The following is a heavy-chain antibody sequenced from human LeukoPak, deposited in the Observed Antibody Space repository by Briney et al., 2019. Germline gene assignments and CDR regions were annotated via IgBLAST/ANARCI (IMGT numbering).Heavy chain of an antibody. CDR2: IWYDGSNK. CDR1: SFTFNSYG. Sequence: PGVSVRLSCSASSFTFNSYGMQRDRQAPGLGLVGGVVIWYDGSNKYYADSVKGRLTISRDNSENTLYLQMNSLRAEDTAVYDCAKSQLPIFGVGLFDCWGQGTLVTVSS. V-gene: IGHV3-33*06. D-gene: IGHD3-3*01. J-gene: IGHJ4*02. CDR3: AKSQLPIFGVGLFDC.